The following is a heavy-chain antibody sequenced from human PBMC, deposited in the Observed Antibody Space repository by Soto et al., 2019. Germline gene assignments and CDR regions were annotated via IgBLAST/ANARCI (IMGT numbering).Heavy chain of an antibody. D-gene: IGHD1-26*01. J-gene: IGHJ4*02. CDR3: ARDRAPWVSDVGDY. CDR2: IWYDGSNK. V-gene: IGHV3-33*01. CDR1: GFTFSSYG. Sequence: GGSLRLSCAASGFTFSSYGMHWVRQAPGKGLEWVAVIWYDGSNKYYADSVKGRFTISRDNSKNTLYLQMNSLRAEDTAVYYCARDRAPWVSDVGDYWGQGTLVTVSS.